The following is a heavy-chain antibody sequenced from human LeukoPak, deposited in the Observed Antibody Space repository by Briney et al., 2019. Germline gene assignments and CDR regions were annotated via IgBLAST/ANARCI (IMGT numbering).Heavy chain of an antibody. CDR2: IYPGDSDT. J-gene: IGHJ4*02. V-gene: IGHV5-51*01. CDR1: GYSFTSYW. D-gene: IGHD3-22*01. Sequence: GESLKISCKGSGYSFTSYWIGWVRQLPGKGLEWMGIIYPGDSDTRYSPSFQGQVTISADKSISTAYLQWSSLKASDAAMYYCARFIPVSGYYPDYWGQGTLVTVSS. CDR3: ARFIPVSGYYPDY.